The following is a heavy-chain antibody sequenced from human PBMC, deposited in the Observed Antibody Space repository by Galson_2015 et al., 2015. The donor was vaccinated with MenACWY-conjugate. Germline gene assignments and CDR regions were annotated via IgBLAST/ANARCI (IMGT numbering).Heavy chain of an antibody. Sequence: SLRLSCAASGFTVSSNYMSWVRQAPGKGLEWVSIIYSGGYTYYADSVKGRFTISRDNSKNTLYLRMNNLRAEDTAVYYCARQIQQPATPYWYFDLWGRGSLVTVSS. V-gene: IGHV3-53*01. J-gene: IGHJ2*01. CDR1: GFTVSSNY. CDR3: ARQIQQPATPYWYFDL. D-gene: IGHD6-13*01. CDR2: IYSGGYT.